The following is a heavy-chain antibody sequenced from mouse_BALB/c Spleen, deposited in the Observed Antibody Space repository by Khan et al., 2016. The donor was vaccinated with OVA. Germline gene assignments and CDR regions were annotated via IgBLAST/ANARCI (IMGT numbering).Heavy chain of an antibody. V-gene: IGHV3-2*02. J-gene: IGHJ2*01. CDR1: GYSITSDYA. Sequence: QLEESGPGLVKPSQSLSLTCTVTGYSITSDYAWNWIRQFPGNKLEWMGYISYSGNTKYNPSLKSRISITRDTSENQFFLQLNSVTIEDTATYYCARIYGGDFDYWAKAPLSQSPQ. CDR3: ARIYGGDFDY. CDR2: ISYSGNT. D-gene: IGHD1-1*01.